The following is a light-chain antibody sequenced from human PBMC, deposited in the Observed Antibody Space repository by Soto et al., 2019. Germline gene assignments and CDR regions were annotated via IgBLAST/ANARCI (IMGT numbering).Light chain of an antibody. CDR2: AAS. J-gene: IGKJ3*01. CDR3: QQATRYPCT. CDR1: QGISNW. V-gene: IGKV1D-12*01. Sequence: DLQMTQSPSSVSASVGDRVTITCRASQGISNWLAWYQQKPGKAPKVLIYAASSLQSEVPSRFIGSGSGTDFTLTIDSLQPEDFATYFCQQATRYPCTFGPGTKVDRK.